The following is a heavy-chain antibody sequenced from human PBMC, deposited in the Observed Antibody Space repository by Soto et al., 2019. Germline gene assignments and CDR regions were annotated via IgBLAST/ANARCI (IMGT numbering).Heavy chain of an antibody. V-gene: IGHV4-30-4*01. CDR3: ARVATIRSVYYYYGMDV. J-gene: IGHJ6*02. CDR1: GGSISSGDYY. CDR2: IYYSGST. D-gene: IGHD5-12*01. Sequence: TLSLTCTVSGGSISSGDYYWSWIRQPPGKGLEWIGYIYYSGSTYYNPSLKSRVTISVDTSKNQFSLKLSSVTAADTAVYYCARVATIRSVYYYYGMDVWRQGTTVTVSS.